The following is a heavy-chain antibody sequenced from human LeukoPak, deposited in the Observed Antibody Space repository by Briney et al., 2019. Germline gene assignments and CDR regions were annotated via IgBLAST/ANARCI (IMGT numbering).Heavy chain of an antibody. CDR1: GLTFSTYG. V-gene: IGHV3-33*01. CDR3: ARVGSGSYFLDGFDI. CDR2: IWNDGSNK. J-gene: IGHJ3*02. Sequence: GGSLRLSCVASGLTFSTYGMHWVRQAPGKGLEWVAVIWNDGSNKKYADSVKGRFIISRVSSKNTLYLQMNSLRDEDTAVYYCARVGSGSYFLDGFDIWGQGTLVTVSS. D-gene: IGHD1-26*01.